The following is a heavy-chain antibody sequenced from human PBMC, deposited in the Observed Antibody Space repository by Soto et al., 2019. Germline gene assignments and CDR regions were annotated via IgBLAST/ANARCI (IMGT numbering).Heavy chain of an antibody. D-gene: IGHD6-13*01. J-gene: IGHJ4*02. CDR3: AKDVGYGPRDY. CDR1: GFTFSSYT. Sequence: GGSLRLSCAASGFTFSSYTMHWVRQAPGKGLDWVSAISGSGGSTYYADSVKGRFTISRDNSKNTLYLQMNSLRAEDTAVYYCAKDVGYGPRDYRGQGTLVTVSS. CDR2: ISGSGGST. V-gene: IGHV3-23*01.